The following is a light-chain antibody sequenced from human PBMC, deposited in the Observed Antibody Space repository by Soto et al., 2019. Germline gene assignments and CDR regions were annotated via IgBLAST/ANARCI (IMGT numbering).Light chain of an antibody. Sequence: EIVLTQSPGTLSLSPGERATLSCRASQSVSSSYLAWYQQKPGQAPRLLIYGASSRATGIPDRFSGSGSGTDFTVTISRLEPEDVAVYYCQQSGSSPQTFGPGTKLEIK. CDR1: QSVSSSY. J-gene: IGKJ2*01. V-gene: IGKV3-20*01. CDR3: QQSGSSPQT. CDR2: GAS.